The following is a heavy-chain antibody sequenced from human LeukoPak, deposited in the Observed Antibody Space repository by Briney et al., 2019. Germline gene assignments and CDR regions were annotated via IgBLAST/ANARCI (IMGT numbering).Heavy chain of an antibody. CDR3: AREGYYGSGSYYLPAHYYYYYMDV. J-gene: IGHJ6*03. V-gene: IGHV3-20*04. Sequence: GGSLRLSCAASGFTFDDYAMSWVRQAPGKGLEWVSGINWNGGSTGYADSVKGRFTISRDNAKNSLYLQMNSLRAEDTALYYCAREGYYGSGSYYLPAHYYYYYMDVWGKGTTVTVSS. CDR1: GFTFDDYA. D-gene: IGHD3-10*01. CDR2: INWNGGST.